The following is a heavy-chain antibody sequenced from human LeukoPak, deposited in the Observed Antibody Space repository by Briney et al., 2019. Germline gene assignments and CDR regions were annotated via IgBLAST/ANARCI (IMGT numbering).Heavy chain of an antibody. CDR3: TTIKRENIFGYCDF. CDR2: VFDSGRP. D-gene: IGHD2-2*03. J-gene: IGHJ4*02. Sequence: PSETLSLTCTVSGGSMTTHQWNWIRQTPGRGLEWIGYVFDSGRPKQSPSRQSRVPVPEDTSKNQLSLRLRSVTAANTGEYYGTTIKRENIFGYCDFWREGILVSLPS. V-gene: IGHV4-59*11. CDR1: GGSMTTHQ.